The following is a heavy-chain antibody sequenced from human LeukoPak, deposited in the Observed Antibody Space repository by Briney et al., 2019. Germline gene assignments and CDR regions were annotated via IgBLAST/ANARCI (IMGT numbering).Heavy chain of an antibody. Sequence: GGSLRLSCAASGFTFSSYEMNWVRKAPGKGLEWVSYISSSGSTIYYADSVKGRFTISRDNAKNSLYLQMNSLRAEDTAVYYCARDRAVTFPHDYWGQGTLVTVSS. D-gene: IGHD4-17*01. J-gene: IGHJ4*02. CDR3: ARDRAVTFPHDY. CDR2: ISSSGSTI. CDR1: GFTFSSYE. V-gene: IGHV3-48*03.